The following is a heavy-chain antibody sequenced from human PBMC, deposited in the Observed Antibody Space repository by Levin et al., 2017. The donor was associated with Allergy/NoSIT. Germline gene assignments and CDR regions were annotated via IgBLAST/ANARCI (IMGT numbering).Heavy chain of an antibody. D-gene: IGHD3-10*01. CDR2: IYHTGNI. CDR3: ARVFSEWVGRNWFDP. V-gene: IGHV4-30-4*01. Sequence: PSETLSLICTVSGGSMDGDNDYWGWFRQPPGKGLEWIGHIYHTGNIYYNPSLRSRLTISLSTSKKQFSLNLTSVTAADTAVYYCARVFSEWVGRNWFDPWGQGTLVTVAS. CDR1: GGSMDGDNDY. J-gene: IGHJ5*02.